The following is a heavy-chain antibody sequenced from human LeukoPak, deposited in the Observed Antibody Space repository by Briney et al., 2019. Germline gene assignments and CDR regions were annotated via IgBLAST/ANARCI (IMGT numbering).Heavy chain of an antibody. D-gene: IGHD2-2*01. CDR1: GGTFSSYA. V-gene: IGHV1-69*01. Sequence: SVKVSCKAFGGTFSSYAISWVRQAPGQGLEWMGGIIPIFGTANYAQKFQGRVTITADESTSTAYMELSSLRSEDTAVYYCAGPYCSHTSCSTHYYYYYMDVWGKGTPVTVSS. CDR2: IIPIFGTA. CDR3: AGPYCSHTSCSTHYYYYYMDV. J-gene: IGHJ6*03.